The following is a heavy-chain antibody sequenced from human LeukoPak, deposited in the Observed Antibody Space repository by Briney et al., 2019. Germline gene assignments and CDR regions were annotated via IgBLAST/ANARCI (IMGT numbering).Heavy chain of an antibody. CDR3: AKKDDYRDYVDY. Sequence: GGSLRLSCAASGFTFSSYAMRWVRQAPGKGLEWVSAISGSGGSTYYADSVKGRFTISRDNSKNTLYLQMNSLRAEDTAVYYCAKKDDYRDYVDYWGQGTLVTVSS. CDR2: ISGSGGST. D-gene: IGHD4-17*01. CDR1: GFTFSSYA. V-gene: IGHV3-23*01. J-gene: IGHJ4*02.